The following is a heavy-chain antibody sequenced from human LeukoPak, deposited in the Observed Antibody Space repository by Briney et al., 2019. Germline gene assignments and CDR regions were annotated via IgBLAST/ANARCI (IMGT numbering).Heavy chain of an antibody. CDR3: ARSTGSGGSCYVDY. Sequence: PSETLCLTCAVYGGSFSGYYWSWIRQPPGKGLEWIGEINHSRSTNYNPSLKSRVTISVDTSKNQFSLKLSSVTAADTAVYYCARSTGSGGSCYVDYWGQGTLVTVSS. CDR1: GGSFSGYY. CDR2: INHSRST. J-gene: IGHJ4*02. D-gene: IGHD2-15*01. V-gene: IGHV4-34*01.